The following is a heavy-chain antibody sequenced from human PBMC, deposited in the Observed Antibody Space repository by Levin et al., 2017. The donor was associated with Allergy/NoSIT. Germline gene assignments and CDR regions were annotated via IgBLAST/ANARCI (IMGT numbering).Heavy chain of an antibody. D-gene: IGHD6-13*01. CDR3: AREGSRPFIAAAAQSVYFQH. CDR1: GYTFTGYY. V-gene: IGHV1-2*06. CDR2: INPNSGGT. J-gene: IGHJ1*01. Sequence: GESLKISCKASGYTFTGYYMHWVRQAPGQGLEWMGRINPNSGGTNYAQKFQGRVTMTRDTSISTAYMELSRLRSDDTAVYYCAREGSRPFIAAAAQSVYFQHWGQGTLVTVSS.